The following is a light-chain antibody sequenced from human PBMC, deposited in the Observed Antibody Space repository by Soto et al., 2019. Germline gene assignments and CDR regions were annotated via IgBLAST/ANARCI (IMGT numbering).Light chain of an antibody. J-gene: IGKJ2*01. Sequence: DIQLTQSPSSLSASVVDRVTLTCRASQDIGSYLNWYQQKPGKAPKVLIYAATSLQSGVPSRFSCGESGTDFTVTIASLQPEDFDAYACQQRHWLPYTCGQGTRLEIK. CDR3: QQRHWLPYT. CDR1: QDIGSY. V-gene: IGKV1-39*01. CDR2: AAT.